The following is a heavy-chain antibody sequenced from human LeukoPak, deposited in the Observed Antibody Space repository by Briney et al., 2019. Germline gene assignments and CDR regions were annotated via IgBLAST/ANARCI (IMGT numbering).Heavy chain of an antibody. Sequence: GGSLRLSCAASGFTFSSYWMSWVRQAPGKGLEWVANIKQDGSEKYYVDSVKGRFTISRDNAKNSLYLQMNSLRAEDTAVYYCAKTPDDSSGYYPNYFDYWGQGTLVTVSS. J-gene: IGHJ4*02. V-gene: IGHV3-7*01. CDR1: GFTFSSYW. D-gene: IGHD3-22*01. CDR3: AKTPDDSSGYYPNYFDY. CDR2: IKQDGSEK.